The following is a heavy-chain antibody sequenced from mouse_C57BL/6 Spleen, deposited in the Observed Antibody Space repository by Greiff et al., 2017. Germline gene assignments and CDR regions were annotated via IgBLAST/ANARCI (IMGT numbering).Heavy chain of an antibody. J-gene: IGHJ4*01. CDR2: IDPETGGT. V-gene: IGHV1-15*01. D-gene: IGHD2-4*01. CDR1: GYTFTDYE. CDR3: TRGDYAPIYAMDY. Sequence: VKLVESGAELVRPGASVTLSCKASGYTFTDYEMHWVKQTPVHGLEWIGAIDPETGGTAYNQKFKGKAILTADKSSSTAYMELRSLTSEDSAVYYCTRGDYAPIYAMDYWGQGTSVTVSS.